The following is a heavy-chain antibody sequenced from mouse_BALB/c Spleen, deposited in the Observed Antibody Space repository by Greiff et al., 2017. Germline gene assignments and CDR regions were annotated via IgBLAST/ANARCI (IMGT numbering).Heavy chain of an antibody. CDR3: ARGEWDRKYYAMDY. J-gene: IGHJ4*01. Sequence: DVKLQESGPGLVKPSQSLSLTCSVTGYSITSGYYWNWIRQFPGNKLEWMGYISYDGSNNYNPSLKNRISITRDTSKNQFFLKLNSVTTEDTATYYCARGEWDRKYYAMDYWGQGTSVTVSS. CDR1: GYSITSGYY. CDR2: ISYDGSN. V-gene: IGHV3-6*02. D-gene: IGHD4-1*01.